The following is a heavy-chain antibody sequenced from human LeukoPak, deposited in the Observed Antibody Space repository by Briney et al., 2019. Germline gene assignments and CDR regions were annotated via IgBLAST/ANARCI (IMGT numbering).Heavy chain of an antibody. CDR2: IYYSGST. J-gene: IGHJ1*01. Sequence: SETLSLTCTVSGGSISSYYWSWIRQPPGKGLEWIGYIYYSGSTNYNPSLKSRVTISVDTSKNQFSLKLSSVTAADTAVYYCARGTGGGYSYAGRLEYFQHWGQGTLVTVSS. CDR1: GGSISSYY. V-gene: IGHV4-59*01. CDR3: ARGTGGGYSYAGRLEYFQH. D-gene: IGHD5-18*01.